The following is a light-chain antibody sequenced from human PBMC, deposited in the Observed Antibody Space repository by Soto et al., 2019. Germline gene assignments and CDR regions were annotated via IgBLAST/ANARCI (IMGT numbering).Light chain of an antibody. Sequence: DIQMTQAPSSLSASIGDSDTISCQASQDINIYLNWYQQKPGTAPKLLIYDASSLQTGVPSRFSASGSGTRFTFTITSLQPEDIATYFCQQFDNLPLTFGGGTNVEIK. V-gene: IGKV1-33*01. CDR3: QQFDNLPLT. CDR1: QDINIY. CDR2: DAS. J-gene: IGKJ4*01.